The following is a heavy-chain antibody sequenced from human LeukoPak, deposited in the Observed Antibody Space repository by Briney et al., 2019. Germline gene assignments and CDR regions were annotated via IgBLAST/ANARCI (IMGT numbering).Heavy chain of an antibody. D-gene: IGHD3-3*01. Sequence: PGGSLRLSCAASGFTFSSHEMNWVRQAPGKGLEWLSYISNSGGDINYADSVKGRFTISRDNANNSLYLQLNRLRAEDTAVYYCARGLHVITIFGVVTDFWGQGTLVTVSS. CDR3: ARGLHVITIFGVVTDF. J-gene: IGHJ4*02. CDR1: GFTFSSHE. CDR2: ISNSGGDI. V-gene: IGHV3-48*03.